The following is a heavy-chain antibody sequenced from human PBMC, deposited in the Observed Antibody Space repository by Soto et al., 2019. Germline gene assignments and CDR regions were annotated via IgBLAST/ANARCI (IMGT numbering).Heavy chain of an antibody. CDR3: ESDSGIAAPRGGPAYCSYGMEA. V-gene: IGHV4-59*02. CDR1: GGSVSSYY. Sequence: SETLSLTCTVSGGSVSSYYWSWIRQPPGKGLEWIGYIYYSGSTNYNPSLKSRVTISVDTSKNQFSMNLSSVTAADTAVYYCESDSGIAAPRGGPAYCSYGMEACGLGYTVT. CDR2: IYYSGST. J-gene: IGHJ6*02. D-gene: IGHD6-6*01.